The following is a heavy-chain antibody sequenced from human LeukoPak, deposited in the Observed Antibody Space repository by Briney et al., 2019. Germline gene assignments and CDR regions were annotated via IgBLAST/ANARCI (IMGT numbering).Heavy chain of an antibody. V-gene: IGHV1-2*02. D-gene: IGHD4-11*01. CDR3: ARDRAPRVTSTMDV. CDR1: GYTFTGYY. Sequence: GASVKVSCKASGYTFTGYYIHWVRPAPGQGLEWMGWINPNTGGTKYAQEFQGRVPMTRDTSISTAYMELSRLRSDDTAVYYCARDRAPRVTSTMDVWGKRTTVTLSS. J-gene: IGHJ6*03. CDR2: INPNTGGT.